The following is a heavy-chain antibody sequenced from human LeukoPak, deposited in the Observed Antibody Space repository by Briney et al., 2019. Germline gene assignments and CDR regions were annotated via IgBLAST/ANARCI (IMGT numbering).Heavy chain of an antibody. CDR3: AKDEVPTRDNYYYYYYMDV. CDR1: GFTFSSYA. CDR2: ISGSGGST. J-gene: IGHJ6*03. V-gene: IGHV3-23*01. Sequence: GGSLRLSCAASGFTFSSYAMSWVRQAPGKGLEWVPAISGSGGSTYYADSVKGRFTISRDSSKNTLYLQMNSLRAEDTAVYYCAKDEVPTRDNYYYYYYMDVWGKGTTVTVSS. D-gene: IGHD2-15*01.